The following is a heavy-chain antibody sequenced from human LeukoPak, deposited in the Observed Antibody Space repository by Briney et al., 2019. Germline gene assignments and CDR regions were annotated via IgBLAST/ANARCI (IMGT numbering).Heavy chain of an antibody. CDR2: INPNSGGT. CDR1: GYTFTGYY. V-gene: IGHV1-2*06. J-gene: IGHJ3*02. Sequence: GASVKVSCKASGYTFTGYYMHWVRQAPGQGLEWMGRINPNSGGTNYAQKFQGRVTMTRDTSISTAYMELSSLRSEDTAVYYCARRGRYGDYPAFDIWGQGTMVSVSS. D-gene: IGHD4-17*01. CDR3: ARRGRYGDYPAFDI.